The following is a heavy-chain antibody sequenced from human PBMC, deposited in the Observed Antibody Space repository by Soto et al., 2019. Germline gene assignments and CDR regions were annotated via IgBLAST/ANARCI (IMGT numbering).Heavy chain of an antibody. CDR2: TNHGGSS. CDR3: ARFRWYFHDSSGSGDY. CDR1: GGSFSDYH. D-gene: IGHD3-22*01. Sequence: SETLSLTCAVYGGSFSDYHWSWIRQPPGKGLEWIGETNHGGSSNYNPSLKSRVSISVDTSKNQFSLKLSSVTAADTAVYYCARFRWYFHDSSGSGDYWGQGTLVTGSS. J-gene: IGHJ4*02. V-gene: IGHV4-34*01.